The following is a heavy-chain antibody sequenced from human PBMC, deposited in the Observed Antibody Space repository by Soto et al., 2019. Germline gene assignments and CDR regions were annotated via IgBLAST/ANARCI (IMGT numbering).Heavy chain of an antibody. Sequence: QVQLQESGPGLVKPSETLSLTCTVSGGSITSFYWSWIRQPPGKGLEWIGYVYYSGSTKYNPSLKGRVTISVGTSKKYVSLKLSSVTAADTAVYYCARLMQVTDAFDIWGQGTMVTVSS. V-gene: IGHV4-59*08. CDR3: ARLMQVTDAFDI. CDR1: GGSITSFY. CDR2: VYYSGST. J-gene: IGHJ3*02. D-gene: IGHD2-21*02.